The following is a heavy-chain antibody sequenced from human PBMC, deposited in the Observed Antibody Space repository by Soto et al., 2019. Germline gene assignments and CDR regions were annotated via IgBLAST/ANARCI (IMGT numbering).Heavy chain of an antibody. D-gene: IGHD1-26*01. J-gene: IGHJ6*02. CDR2: FHYIGST. CDR1: GGSISSYY. CDR3: ARHRMIVGVTVPYHYYGMDV. V-gene: IGHV4-59*08. Sequence: SETLSLTCTFSGGSISSYYWSWTRQHPGKGLKWIGYFHYIGSTNYNPSLKSRVTISVDTSKNQFSLKLSSVTAADAAVYYCARHRMIVGVTVPYHYYGMDVWGQGTTVTV.